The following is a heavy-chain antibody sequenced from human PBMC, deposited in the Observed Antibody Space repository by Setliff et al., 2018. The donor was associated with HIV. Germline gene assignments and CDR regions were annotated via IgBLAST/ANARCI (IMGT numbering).Heavy chain of an antibody. V-gene: IGHV4-38-2*01. CDR2: IYHSGNT. J-gene: IGHJ4*02. Sequence: SETLSLTCAVSGYSISRGYFWVWVRQPPGKGLEWIGYIYHSGNTNYNPSLESRVSISVDTSKNQFSLKLSSVTAADTAVYYCARGDTRNYYGGDYFDYWGQGSLVTVSS. CDR1: GYSISRGYF. D-gene: IGHD1-26*01. CDR3: ARGDTRNYYGGDYFDY.